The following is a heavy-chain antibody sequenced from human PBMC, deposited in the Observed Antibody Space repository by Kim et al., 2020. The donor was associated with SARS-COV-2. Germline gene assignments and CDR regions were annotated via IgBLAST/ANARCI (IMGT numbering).Heavy chain of an antibody. J-gene: IGHJ2*01. CDR2: IIPIFGTA. D-gene: IGHD2-2*02. CDR1: GGTFSSYA. CDR3: ARNLYCSSTSCYTWYFDL. V-gene: IGHV1-69*13. Sequence: SVKVSCKASGGTFSSYAISWVRQAPGQGLEWMGGIIPIFGTANYAQKFQGRVTITADESTSTAYMELSSLRSEDTAVYYCARNLYCSSTSCYTWYFDLWGRGTLVTVSS.